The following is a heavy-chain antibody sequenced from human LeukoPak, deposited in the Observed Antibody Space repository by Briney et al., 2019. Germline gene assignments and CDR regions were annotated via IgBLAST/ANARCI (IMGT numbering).Heavy chain of an antibody. CDR3: ARGPITRRYCSGGSCHS. CDR1: GFTFSSYG. J-gene: IGHJ4*02. D-gene: IGHD2-15*01. V-gene: IGHV3-30*02. CDR2: IRYDGSNE. Sequence: GSLRLSCAASGFTFSSYGMHWVRQAPGKGLEWVSFIRYDGSNEYYADSVRGRFTISRDNSKNTLYLQMNSLRAEDTAVYYCARGPITRRYCSGGSCHSWGQGTLVTVSS.